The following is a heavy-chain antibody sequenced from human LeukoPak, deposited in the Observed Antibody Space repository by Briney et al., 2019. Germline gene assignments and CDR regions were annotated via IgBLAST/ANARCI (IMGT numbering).Heavy chain of an antibody. CDR1: GYSISSGYY. D-gene: IGHD6-13*01. Sequence: ASETLSLTCTVSGYSISSGYYWGWIRQPPGKGLEWIGSIYHSGSTYYNPSLKSRVTISVDTSKNQFSLKLSSVTAADTAAYYCASSSSRVSAAGIFDYWGQGTLVTVSS. CDR3: ASSSSRVSAAGIFDY. V-gene: IGHV4-38-2*02. J-gene: IGHJ4*02. CDR2: IYHSGST.